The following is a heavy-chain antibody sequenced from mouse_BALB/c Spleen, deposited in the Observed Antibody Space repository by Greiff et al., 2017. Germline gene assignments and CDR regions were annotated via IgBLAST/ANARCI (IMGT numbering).Heavy chain of an antibody. CDR1: GYTFTNYW. V-gene: IGHV1-63*02. CDR3: ARGLSYRYDEFAY. D-gene: IGHD2-14*01. Sequence: LVESGAELVRPGTSVKISCKASGYTFTNYWLGWVKQRPGHGLEWIGDIYPGGGYTNYNEKFKGKATLTADTSSSTAYMQLSSLTSEDSAVYFCARGLSYRYDEFAYWGQGTLVTVSA. CDR2: IYPGGGYT. J-gene: IGHJ3*01.